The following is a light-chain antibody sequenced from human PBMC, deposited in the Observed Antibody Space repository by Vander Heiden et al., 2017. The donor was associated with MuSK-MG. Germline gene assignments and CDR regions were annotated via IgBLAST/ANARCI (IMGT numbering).Light chain of an antibody. CDR3: QQYGSSLYT. J-gene: IGKJ2*01. V-gene: IGKV3-20*01. CDR1: QSVSSSY. Sequence: SPGERATLSCRASQSVSSSYLAWYQQKPGQDPRLLIYGASSRATGIPDRFSGSGSGTDFTLTISRLEPEDFAVYYCQQYGSSLYTFGQGTKLEIK. CDR2: GAS.